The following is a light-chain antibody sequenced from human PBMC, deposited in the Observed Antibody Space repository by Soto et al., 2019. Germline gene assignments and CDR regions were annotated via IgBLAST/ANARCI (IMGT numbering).Light chain of an antibody. Sequence: ESLLTQSPGTLSLSPGERATLSCMASQSVSTRYLAWNQQKLGQARRLLIYGASIRAAGIPDRFSGSGSGTDFTLTISSLEPEDFAVYYCHQFGSSPLAFTFGQVTELEI. CDR2: GAS. CDR1: QSVSTRY. J-gene: IGKJ2*01. CDR3: HQFGSSPLAFT. V-gene: IGKV3-20*01.